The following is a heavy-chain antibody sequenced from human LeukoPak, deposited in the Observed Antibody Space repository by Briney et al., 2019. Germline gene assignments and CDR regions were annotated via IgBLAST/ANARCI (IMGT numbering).Heavy chain of an antibody. Sequence: SVKVSCKASGYTFTSYGISWVRQAPGQGLEWMGGIIPIFGTANYAQKFQGRVTITADKSTSTAYMELSSLRSEDTAVYYCARSYSYGLYYMDVWGKGTTVTVSS. J-gene: IGHJ6*03. CDR2: IIPIFGTA. CDR3: ARSYSYGLYYMDV. V-gene: IGHV1-69*06. D-gene: IGHD5-18*01. CDR1: GYTFTSYG.